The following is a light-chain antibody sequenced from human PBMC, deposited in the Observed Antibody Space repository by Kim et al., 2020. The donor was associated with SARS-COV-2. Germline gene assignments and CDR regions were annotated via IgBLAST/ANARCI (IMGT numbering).Light chain of an antibody. CDR1: QSVSSN. J-gene: IGKJ1*01. V-gene: IGKV3-15*01. CDR3: QQYNNWLGT. CDR2: GAS. Sequence: EIVMTQSPATLSVSPGERATLSCRASQSVSSNLAWYQQKPGQAPRLLIYGASTRATGIPARCSGSGSGTEFTLTISSLQSEDFAVYYCQQYNNWLGTFGEGTKVDIK.